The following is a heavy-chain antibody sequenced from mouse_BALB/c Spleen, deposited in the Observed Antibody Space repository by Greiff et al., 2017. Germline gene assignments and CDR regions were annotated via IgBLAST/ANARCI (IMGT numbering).Heavy chain of an antibody. D-gene: IGHD1-1*01. J-gene: IGHJ1*01. CDR2: ISSGGSYT. V-gene: IGHV5-6*01. CDR3: SRATVVVLYWYFDV. CDR1: GFTFSSYG. Sequence: EVHLVESGGDLVKPGGSLKLSCAASGFTFSSYGMPWVRQTPDKRLEWVATISSGGSYTYYPDSVKGRFTISRDNAKNTLYLHMSSLKSEDTAMYYCSRATVVVLYWYFDVWGAGTTVTVSS.